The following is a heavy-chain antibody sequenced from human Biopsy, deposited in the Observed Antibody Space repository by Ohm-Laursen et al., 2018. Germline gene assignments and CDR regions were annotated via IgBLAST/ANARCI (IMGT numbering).Heavy chain of an antibody. J-gene: IGHJ4*02. CDR1: GGTLITYA. CDR2: IIPILHVP. V-gene: IGHV1-69*04. CDR3: ARERGGYKRTDY. D-gene: IGHD5-24*01. Sequence: SVKVSCKASGGTLITYAISWVRQAPGQGLEWMGRIIPILHVPTYAQSFQGRVTISADKSTSTAYMELSGLRSEDTAVYYCARERGGYKRTDYWGQGTLVTVSS.